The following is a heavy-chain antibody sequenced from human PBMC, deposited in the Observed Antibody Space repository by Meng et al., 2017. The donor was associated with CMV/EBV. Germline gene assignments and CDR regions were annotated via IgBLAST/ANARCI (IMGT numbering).Heavy chain of an antibody. CDR3: ARGGFIVATILVVQNWFDP. J-gene: IGHJ5*02. CDR1: GYTFTSYG. CDR2: ISAYNGNT. V-gene: IGHV1-18*01. Sequence: ASVKVSCKASGYTFTSYGISWVRQAPGQGLEWMGWISAYNGNTNYAQKLQGRVTMTTDTSTSTAYMELRSLRSDDTAVYYCARGGFIVATILVVQNWFDPWGQGTLVTVSS. D-gene: IGHD5-12*01.